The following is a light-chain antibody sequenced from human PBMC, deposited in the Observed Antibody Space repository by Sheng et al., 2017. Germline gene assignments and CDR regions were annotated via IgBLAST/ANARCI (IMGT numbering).Light chain of an antibody. CDR2: GAS. J-gene: IGKJ1*01. Sequence: EIVMTQSPATLSVSPGERATLSCRASQSIANNLAWYQQKPGQAPRLLIYGASTRATGIPARFSGSGSGTDFTLTISSLEPEDFAVYYCQQYGTSPRTFGQGTEGGHQT. CDR1: QSIANN. CDR3: QQYGTSPRT. V-gene: IGKV3-15*01.